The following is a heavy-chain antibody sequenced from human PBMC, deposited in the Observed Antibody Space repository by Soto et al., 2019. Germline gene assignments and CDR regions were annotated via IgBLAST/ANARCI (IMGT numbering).Heavy chain of an antibody. Sequence: PVGSLRLSCAASGFTFSSYAMHWVRQAPGKGLEWVAVISYDGSNKYYADSVKGRFTISRDNSKNTLYLQMNSLRAEDTAVYYCARPMTTVTQYYYYYAMDVWGQGTTVTVSS. CDR2: ISYDGSNK. J-gene: IGHJ6*02. CDR3: ARPMTTVTQYYYYYAMDV. CDR1: GFTFSSYA. D-gene: IGHD4-17*01. V-gene: IGHV3-30-3*01.